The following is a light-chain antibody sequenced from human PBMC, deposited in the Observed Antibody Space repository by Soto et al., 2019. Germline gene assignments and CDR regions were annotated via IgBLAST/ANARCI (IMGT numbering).Light chain of an antibody. CDR1: QSIRRY. CDR3: QQSYGNPIT. J-gene: IGKJ5*01. V-gene: IGKV1-39*01. Sequence: DIHMTQSPSSLSASVGYIFTITCRASQSIRRYLNWYQKKQGKAPNLLIYVASSLQSEVPSRLSGSGYGTDLTITITSMQTEDFETYYCQQSYGNPITFGQGTRLEI. CDR2: VAS.